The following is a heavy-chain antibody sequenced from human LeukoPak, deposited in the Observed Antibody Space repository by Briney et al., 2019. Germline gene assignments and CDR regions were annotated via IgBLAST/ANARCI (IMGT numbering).Heavy chain of an antibody. CDR1: GGSISSYY. D-gene: IGHD3-10*01. Sequence: SETLSLTCTVSGGSISSYYWSWVRQPAGKGLEWIGRIYTSGSTNYNPSLKSRVTMSVDKSKNQFSLKLSSVTAADTAVYYCARYYGSGSYYNLDYWGQGTLVTVSS. CDR2: IYTSGST. J-gene: IGHJ4*02. V-gene: IGHV4-4*07. CDR3: ARYYGSGSYYNLDY.